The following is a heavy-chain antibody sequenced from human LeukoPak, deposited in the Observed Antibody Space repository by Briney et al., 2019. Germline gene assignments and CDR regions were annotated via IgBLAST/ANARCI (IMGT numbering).Heavy chain of an antibody. D-gene: IGHD3-10*01. V-gene: IGHV3-9*01. CDR1: GFTFDGSA. J-gene: IGHJ4*02. CDR3: VKDGGSYGSGSNSFSH. Sequence: GRSLRLSCAASGFTFDGSAMHWVRQNPEKGLEWVSGISWNSDNIAYVDSVKGRFTISRDNRKNSLYLQMDSLRPEDTALYYCVKDGGSYGSGSNSFSHWGQGTLVIVS. CDR2: ISWNSDNI.